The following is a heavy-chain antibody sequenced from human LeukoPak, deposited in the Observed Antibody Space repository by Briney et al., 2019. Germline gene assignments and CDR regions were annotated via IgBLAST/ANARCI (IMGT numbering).Heavy chain of an antibody. CDR1: GGSFNDYF. CDR2: IDHIGNT. V-gene: IGHV4-34*01. D-gene: IGHD2-8*01. J-gene: IGHJ4*02. CDR3: AHIVLRVYAIDY. Sequence: PSETLSLTCAVYGGSFNDYFWGWIRQPPGKGLEWIGEIDHIGNTNYNPSLKTRVTISVDTSKNQFSLKVSSVTAADTAVYYCAHIVLRVYAIDYWGQGTLVTVSP.